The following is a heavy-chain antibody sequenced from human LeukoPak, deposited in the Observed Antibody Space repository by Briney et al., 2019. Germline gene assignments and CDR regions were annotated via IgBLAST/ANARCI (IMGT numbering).Heavy chain of an antibody. CDR3: AKRAAAGTSYFDY. CDR1: RFTFSSYA. J-gene: IGHJ4*02. V-gene: IGHV3-23*01. Sequence: QTGGSLRLSCAASRFTFSSYAMSWVRQAPGKGLEWVSAISGSGGSTYYADSVKGRFTISRDNSKNTLYLQMNSLRAEDTAVYYCAKRAAAGTSYFDYWGQGTLVTVSS. D-gene: IGHD6-13*01. CDR2: ISGSGGST.